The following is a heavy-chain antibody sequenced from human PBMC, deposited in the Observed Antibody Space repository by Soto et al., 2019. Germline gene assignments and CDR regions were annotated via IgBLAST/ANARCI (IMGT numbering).Heavy chain of an antibody. CDR1: GGSFSGYY. CDR2: INHSGST. Sequence: PSETLSLTCAVYGGSFSGYYWSWIRQPPGKGLEWIGEINHSGSTNYNPSLKSRVTISRDKSKNQFSLELRSVAAADTAVYYCARDLGSMVRKYMSDSLFDPWGQGTRVTVSS. V-gene: IGHV4-34*01. CDR3: ARDLGSMVRKYMSDSLFDP. J-gene: IGHJ5*02. D-gene: IGHD3-10*01.